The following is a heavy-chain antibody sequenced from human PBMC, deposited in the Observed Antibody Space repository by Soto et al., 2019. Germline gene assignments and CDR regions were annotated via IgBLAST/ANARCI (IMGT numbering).Heavy chain of an antibody. V-gene: IGHV3-30-3*01. CDR2: ISYDGSNK. CDR1: GFTFSSYA. D-gene: IGHD6-19*01. Sequence: QVQLVESGGGVVQPGRSLRLSCAASGFTFSSYAMHWVRQAPGKGLEWVAVISYDGSNKYYADSVKGRFTISRDNSKNTLYLQMNSMRAEDTAVYYCAREGIAVAGTDYWGQGTLVTVSS. J-gene: IGHJ4*02. CDR3: AREGIAVAGTDY.